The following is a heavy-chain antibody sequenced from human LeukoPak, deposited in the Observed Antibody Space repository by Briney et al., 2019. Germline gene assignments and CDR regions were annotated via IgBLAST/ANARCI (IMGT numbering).Heavy chain of an antibody. CDR2: ISGTGRST. Sequence: GGSLRLSCAASGFTFSSYAMSWVRQAPGKGLEWVSAISGTGRSTYYADSVKGRFSISRDNSQNTLYLQMNSLRVEDTAIYYCAKFRGSPYWGQGTLVTVSS. V-gene: IGHV3-23*01. CDR1: GFTFSSYA. J-gene: IGHJ4*02. CDR3: AKFRGSPY.